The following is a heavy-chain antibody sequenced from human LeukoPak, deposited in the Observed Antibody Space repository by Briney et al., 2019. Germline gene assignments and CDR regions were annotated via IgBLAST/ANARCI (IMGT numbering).Heavy chain of an antibody. CDR3: ARESYYGSGSYWNWFDP. CDR1: GFTVSSNY. D-gene: IGHD3-10*01. CDR2: IYRGDST. J-gene: IGHJ5*02. V-gene: IGHV3-66*01. Sequence: GGSLGLSCAASGFTVSSNYMSWVRQAPGKGLEWVSTIYRGDSTYYTDSVKGRFTISRDNSKNTLYLQMNSLRAEDTAVYYCARESYYGSGSYWNWFDPWGQGTLVTVSS.